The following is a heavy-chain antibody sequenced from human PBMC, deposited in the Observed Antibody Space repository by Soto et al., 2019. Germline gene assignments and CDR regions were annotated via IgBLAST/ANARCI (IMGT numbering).Heavy chain of an antibody. D-gene: IGHD3-22*01. CDR3: ARDLDGLHDDNSGPYPRPG. CDR1: GGSISSDDYY. Sequence: PSETLSLTCTVSGGSISSDDYYWRWIRQAPGRGLEWIGSIHSSGSIYYNPSLKSRATMSIDTARNQFSLKVSSVTVADTAVYYCARDLDGLHDDNSGPYPRPGWGQGTLVT. V-gene: IGHV4-30-4*01. J-gene: IGHJ1*01. CDR2: IHSSGSI.